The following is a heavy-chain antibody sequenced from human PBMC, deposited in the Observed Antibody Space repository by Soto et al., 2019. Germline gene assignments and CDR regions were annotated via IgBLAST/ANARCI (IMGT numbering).Heavy chain of an antibody. Sequence: PGESLKISCKGSGYSFTSYWIGWVRQMPGKGLEWMGIIYPGDSDTRYSPSFQGQVTTSADKSISTAYLQWSSLKASDTAMYYCARYGDLIAVAGTGGYYFDYWGQGTLVTVSS. CDR1: GYSFTSYW. CDR3: ARYGDLIAVAGTGGYYFDY. CDR2: IYPGDSDT. V-gene: IGHV5-51*01. J-gene: IGHJ4*02. D-gene: IGHD6-19*01.